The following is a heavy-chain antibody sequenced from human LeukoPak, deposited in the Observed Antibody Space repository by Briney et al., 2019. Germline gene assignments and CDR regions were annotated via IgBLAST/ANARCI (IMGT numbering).Heavy chain of an antibody. Sequence: GASVKVSCKAFGYSFTNYAINWVRQAPGQGLEWMGWISGYTGNTNYAQKFQGRLTMTANTSTNTASMELRSLRSDDTAVYYCASSLWFGESDYYYYYMDVWGKGTTVTVSS. D-gene: IGHD3-10*01. V-gene: IGHV1-18*01. J-gene: IGHJ6*03. CDR3: ASSLWFGESDYYYYYMDV. CDR2: ISGYTGNT. CDR1: GYSFTNYA.